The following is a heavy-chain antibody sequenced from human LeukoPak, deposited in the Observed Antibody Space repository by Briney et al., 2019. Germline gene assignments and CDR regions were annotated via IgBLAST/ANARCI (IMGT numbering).Heavy chain of an antibody. CDR2: IYHSGST. CDR3: ARGPPPHSIYDSSGYYY. V-gene: IGHV4-38-2*02. CDR1: GYSISSGYY. D-gene: IGHD3-22*01. J-gene: IGHJ4*02. Sequence: SETLSLTCTVSGYSISSGYYWGWIRQPPGKGLEWIGSIYHSGSTYYNPSLKSRVTISVDTSKNQFSLKLSSVTAADTAVYYCARGPPPHSIYDSSGYYYWGQGTLVTVSS.